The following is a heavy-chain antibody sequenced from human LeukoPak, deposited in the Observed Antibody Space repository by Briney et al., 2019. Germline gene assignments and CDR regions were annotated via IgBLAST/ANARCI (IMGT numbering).Heavy chain of an antibody. J-gene: IGHJ4*02. CDR3: ARERQEDTAMVWDY. Sequence: GSSVTVSCKASGGTFSSYAISWVRQAPGQGLEWMGGIIPIFGTANYAQKFQGRVTITTDESTSTAYMELSSLRSEDTAVYYCARERQEDTAMVWDYWGQGTLVTVSS. CDR2: IIPIFGTA. CDR1: GGTFSSYA. V-gene: IGHV1-69*05. D-gene: IGHD5-18*01.